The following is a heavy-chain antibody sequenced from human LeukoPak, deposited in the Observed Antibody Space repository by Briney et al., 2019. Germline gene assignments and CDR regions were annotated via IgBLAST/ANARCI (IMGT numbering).Heavy chain of an antibody. J-gene: IGHJ5*02. D-gene: IGHD3-10*01. CDR2: IYATGST. V-gene: IGHV4-4*09. CDR1: GGSISSYY. Sequence: SETLSLTRTVSGGSISSYYWSWIRQPPGKGLEGIGYIYATGSTNYNPSLKSRVTISVATSKNQFSLNLRSVAAADTAVYYCARHGSVRSPLGPWGQGTLVTVSS. CDR3: ARHGSVRSPLGP.